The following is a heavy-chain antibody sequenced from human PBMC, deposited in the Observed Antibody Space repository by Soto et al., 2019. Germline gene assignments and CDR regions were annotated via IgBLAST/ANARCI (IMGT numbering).Heavy chain of an antibody. J-gene: IGHJ1*01. CDR3: AKDSVGAVAGTGYFQH. D-gene: IGHD6-19*01. CDR1: GFTFSSYG. CDR2: ISYDGSNK. V-gene: IGHV3-30*18. Sequence: GGSLRLSCAASGFTFSSYGMHWVRQAPGKGLEWVAVISYDGSNKYYADSVKGRFTISRDNSKNTLYLQMNSLRAEDTAVYYCAKDSVGAVAGTGYFQHWGQGTLVTVSS.